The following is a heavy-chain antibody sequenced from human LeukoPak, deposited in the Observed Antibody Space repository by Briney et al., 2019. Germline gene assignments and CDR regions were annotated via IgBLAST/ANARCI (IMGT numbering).Heavy chain of an antibody. CDR3: ARGRKLGAPLYYFDY. CDR1: GFTFTTYA. J-gene: IGHJ4*02. Sequence: SGGSLRLSCAASGFTFTTYAMSWVRQAPGKGLEWISSISSTRSYIYYADSVKGRFTISRDDAKTPVYLQMNSLRAEDTAVYYCARGRKLGAPLYYFDYWGQGTLVTVSS. CDR2: ISSTRSYI. V-gene: IGHV3-21*01. D-gene: IGHD1-26*01.